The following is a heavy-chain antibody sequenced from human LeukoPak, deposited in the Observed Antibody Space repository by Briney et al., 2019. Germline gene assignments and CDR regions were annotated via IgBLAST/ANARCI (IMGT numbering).Heavy chain of an antibody. CDR3: TRESIRGIYFDY. V-gene: IGHV3-23*01. J-gene: IGHJ4*02. CDR2: ISGSGGST. D-gene: IGHD2-15*01. Sequence: GGSLRLSCAASGFTFSSYAMSWVRQAPGKGLEWVSAISGSGGSTYYADSVKGRFTISRDNSKNTLYLQMNSLRAEDTAVYYCTRESIRGIYFDYWGQGTLVTVSS. CDR1: GFTFSSYA.